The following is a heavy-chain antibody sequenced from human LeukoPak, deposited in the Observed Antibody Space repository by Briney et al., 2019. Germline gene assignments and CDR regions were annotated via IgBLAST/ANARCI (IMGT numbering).Heavy chain of an antibody. D-gene: IGHD2-21*01. CDR1: GFTFSRSW. CDR2: IKQDGTSK. J-gene: IGHJ4*02. Sequence: GGSLRLSCAASGFTFSRSWMRWVRQAPGKGLEWVANIKQDGTSKYYVDSVMGRFTISRDNAENSVYLQMSSLSAGDTAVYYCARHGDYCFDLWGPGTRVTVSS. CDR3: ARHGDYCFDL. V-gene: IGHV3-7*02.